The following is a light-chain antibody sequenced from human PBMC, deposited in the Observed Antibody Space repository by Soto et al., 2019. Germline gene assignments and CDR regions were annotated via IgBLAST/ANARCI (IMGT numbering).Light chain of an antibody. CDR2: TAS. V-gene: IGKV1-39*01. J-gene: IGKJ1*01. Sequence: DIQITQSPSSLSSSIGDRVSITCLGTESISMYLSWYQRKPGKAPKLLIYTASRLQTGVPSRFSGSGSGTEFTLTISSLQPEDFAIYYCQQSYKTPQTFGQGTKVDIK. CDR3: QQSYKTPQT. CDR1: ESISMY.